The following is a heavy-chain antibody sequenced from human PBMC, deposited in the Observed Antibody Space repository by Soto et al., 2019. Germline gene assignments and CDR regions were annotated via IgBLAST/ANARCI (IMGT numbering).Heavy chain of an antibody. CDR3: AEGELGYYYGMDV. CDR1: GFTFDDYA. V-gene: IGHV3-9*01. D-gene: IGHD1-26*01. J-gene: IGHJ6*02. CDR2: ISWNSGNI. Sequence: EVQLVESGGGLVQPGRSLRLSCAASGFTFDDYAMHWVRQAPGKGLEWVSGISWNSGNIGYADSVKGRFTISRDNAKNSLYLQMNSLRAEDTALYYCAEGELGYYYGMDVWGQGTTVTVSS.